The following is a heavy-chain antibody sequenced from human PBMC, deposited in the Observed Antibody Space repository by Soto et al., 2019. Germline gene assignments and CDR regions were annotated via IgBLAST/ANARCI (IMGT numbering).Heavy chain of an antibody. V-gene: IGHV4-31*03. CDR1: GGSISSGGYY. CDR2: IYYSGST. J-gene: IGHJ3*02. Sequence: TSETLSLTCTVSGGSISSGGYYWSWIRQHPGKGLEWIGYIYYSGSTYYNPSLKSRVTISVDTSKNQFSLKLSPVTAADTAVYYCARTCGGDCYNAFDIWGQGTMVTVSS. CDR3: ARTCGGDCYNAFDI. D-gene: IGHD2-21*02.